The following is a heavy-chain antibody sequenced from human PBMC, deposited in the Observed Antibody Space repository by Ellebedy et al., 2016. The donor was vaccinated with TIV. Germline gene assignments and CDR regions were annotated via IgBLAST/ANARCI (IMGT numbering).Heavy chain of an antibody. CDR3: ARMAAREGTHHDAFDI. D-gene: IGHD6-25*01. CDR2: ISSSSSNI. Sequence: GESLKIPCAASGFTFNTYSMNWVRQAPGKGLEWISYISSSSSNIYYADSVKGRFTISRDHAKNSLFLQMNSLRDEDTAVYYCARMAAREGTHHDAFDIWGQGTMVTVSS. V-gene: IGHV3-48*02. CDR1: GFTFNTYS. J-gene: IGHJ3*02.